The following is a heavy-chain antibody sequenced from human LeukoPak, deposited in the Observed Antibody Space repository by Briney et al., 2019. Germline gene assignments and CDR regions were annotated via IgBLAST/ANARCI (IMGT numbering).Heavy chain of an antibody. CDR2: IQFDGGDI. CDR1: GLTFSNYG. J-gene: IGHJ4*02. V-gene: IGHV3-30*02. CDR3: AEDQQLEPFHY. Sequence: GGSLRLSYAASGLTFSNYGMHWVRQAPGKGLEWVAFIQFDGGDIFYTDSVKGRFTISRDNSKNTLFLQMNSLRTDDTAMYYCAEDQQLEPFHYWGRGTLVTVSS. D-gene: IGHD1-1*01.